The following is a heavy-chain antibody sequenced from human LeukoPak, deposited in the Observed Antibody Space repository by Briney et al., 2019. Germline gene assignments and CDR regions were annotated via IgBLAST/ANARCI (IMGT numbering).Heavy chain of an antibody. CDR2: INHSGST. CDR1: FGSIGNYY. V-gene: IGHV4-34*01. J-gene: IGHJ4*02. CDR3: ARSGEYSSYRRGYYFDY. Sequence: SETLSLTCTVSFGSIGNYYWSWIRQSPGKGLEWIGEINHSGSTNYNPSLKSRVTISVDTSKNQFSLKLSSVTAADTAVYYCARSGEYSSYRRGYYFDYWGQGTLVTVSS. D-gene: IGHD6-6*01.